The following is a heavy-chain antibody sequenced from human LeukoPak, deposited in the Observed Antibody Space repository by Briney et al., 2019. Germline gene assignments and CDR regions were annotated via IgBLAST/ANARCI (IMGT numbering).Heavy chain of an antibody. D-gene: IGHD2-2*01. V-gene: IGHV1-69*04. CDR1: GGTFSSYA. Sequence: SVKVSCKASGGTFSSYAISWVRQAPGQGLEWMGRIIPILGIANYAQKFQGRVTITADKSTSTAYMELSSLRSEDTAVYYCARGNCSSTSCYPPAYGYWGQGTLVTVSS. CDR3: ARGNCSSTSCYPPAYGY. CDR2: IIPILGIA. J-gene: IGHJ4*02.